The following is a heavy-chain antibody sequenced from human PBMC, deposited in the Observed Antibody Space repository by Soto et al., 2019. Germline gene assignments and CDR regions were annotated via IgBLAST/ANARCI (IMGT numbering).Heavy chain of an antibody. CDR3: ARERVGYCSGGSCYSQTYYYYYGMDV. Sequence: PGGSLRLSCAASGFTFSNAWMNWVRQAPGKGLEWVGRIKSKTDGGTTDYAAPVKGRFTISRDDSKNTLYLQMNSLKTEDTAVYYCARERVGYCSGGSCYSQTYYYYYGMDVWGQGTTVTVSS. V-gene: IGHV3-15*07. CDR1: GFTFSNAW. D-gene: IGHD2-15*01. CDR2: IKSKTDGGTT. J-gene: IGHJ6*02.